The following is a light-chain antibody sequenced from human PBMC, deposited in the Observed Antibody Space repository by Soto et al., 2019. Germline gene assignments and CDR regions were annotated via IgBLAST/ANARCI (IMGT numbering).Light chain of an antibody. CDR2: GAS. J-gene: IGKJ5*01. Sequence: DIVMTPYPSTLSLSEGDRAPLSCRASQSVTSNLAWYQQKPGQAPRLLIYGASTRATGIPARFSGSGSGTEFTLTISSLQSEDFAVYYCQQYNYWPPKITFGQGTRLEIK. CDR1: QSVTSN. CDR3: QQYNYWPPKIT. V-gene: IGKV3-15*01.